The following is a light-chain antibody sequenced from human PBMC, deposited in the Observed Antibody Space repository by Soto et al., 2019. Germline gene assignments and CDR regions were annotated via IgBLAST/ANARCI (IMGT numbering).Light chain of an antibody. J-gene: IGKJ3*01. CDR1: PSVSSSY. CDR3: HQYGTAPLT. V-gene: IGKV3-20*01. Sequence: EIVLTQSPGTLSLSPGERAALSCRASPSVSSSYLAWYRQKPGQAPRLLSYGASSRATGIPDRFSGSGSGTDFTLTISRLEPEDFSVYYCHQYGTAPLTFGPGTKVDI. CDR2: GAS.